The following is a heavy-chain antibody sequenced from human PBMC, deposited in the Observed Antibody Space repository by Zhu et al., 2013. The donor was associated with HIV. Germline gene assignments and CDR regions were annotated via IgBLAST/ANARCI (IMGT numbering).Heavy chain of an antibody. CDR1: GASISSNNYY. CDR2: IYYTGST. J-gene: IGHJ4*02. Sequence: QVQLQESGPGLVKPSETLSLTCTVSGASISSNNYYWGWIRQPPGKGLEWIGNIYYTGSTYYNPSLKSRVTISLDTSNNQFSLRLSSVSATDTAVYYCVRYAGGYLGRIFDYWGQGTLVTVSS. V-gene: IGHV4-39*07. D-gene: IGHD7-27*01. CDR3: VRYAGGYLGRIFDY.